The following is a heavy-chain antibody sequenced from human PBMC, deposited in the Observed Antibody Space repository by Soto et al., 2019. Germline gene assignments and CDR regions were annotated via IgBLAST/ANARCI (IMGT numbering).Heavy chain of an antibody. CDR2: IIPILGIA. Sequence: ASVKVSCKASGGTFSSYTISWVRQAPGQGLEWMGRIIPILGIANYAQKFQGRVTITADKSTSTAYMELSSLRSEDTAVYYCATHATHSGYSSSAEVDYWGQGTLVTVSS. D-gene: IGHD6-13*01. V-gene: IGHV1-69*02. CDR3: ATHATHSGYSSSAEVDY. J-gene: IGHJ4*02. CDR1: GGTFSSYT.